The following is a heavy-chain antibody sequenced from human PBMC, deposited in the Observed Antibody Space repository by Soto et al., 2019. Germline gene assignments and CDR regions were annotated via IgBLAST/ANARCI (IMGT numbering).Heavy chain of an antibody. CDR2: IDSYGGYS. V-gene: IGHV3-74*01. CDR1: GFTISNYW. Sequence: EVPLVESGGGLVQPGGSLSLSCAASGFTISNYWMHWVRQSPGKGLVWVAGIDSYGGYSRYADSVRGRFTISRDNGKNSLYLQMNSLRHEDTAVYYCARARPHNWFDPWGQGALVTVST. J-gene: IGHJ5*02. CDR3: ARARPHNWFDP.